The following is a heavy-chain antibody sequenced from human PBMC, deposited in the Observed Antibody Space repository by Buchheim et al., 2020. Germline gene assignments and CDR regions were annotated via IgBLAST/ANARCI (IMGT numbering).Heavy chain of an antibody. CDR1: GGSISSSSYY. CDR2: IYYSGST. CDR3: AREGAGGSFYYYGMDV. V-gene: IGHV4-39*07. Sequence: QLQLHESGPGLVKPSETLSLTCTVSGGSISSSSYYWGWIRQPPGKGLEWIGSIYYSGSTYYNPSLKSRVTISVDTSKNQFSLKLSSVTAADTAVYYCAREGAGGSFYYYGMDVWGQGTT. J-gene: IGHJ6*02. D-gene: IGHD3-10*01.